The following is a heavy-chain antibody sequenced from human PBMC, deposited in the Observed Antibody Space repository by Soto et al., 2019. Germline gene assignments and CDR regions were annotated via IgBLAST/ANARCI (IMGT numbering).Heavy chain of an antibody. CDR1: GFTFSSYG. D-gene: IGHD5-12*01. J-gene: IGHJ4*02. CDR2: IWYDGSNK. CDR3: ARDGEMATSTYFDY. Sequence: QVQLVESGGGVVQPGRSLRLSCAASGFTFSSYGMQWVRQAPGKGLEWVAVIWYDGSNKYYADSVKGRFTISRDNSKNTLYLQMNSLRAEDTAVYYCARDGEMATSTYFDYWGQGTLVTVSS. V-gene: IGHV3-33*01.